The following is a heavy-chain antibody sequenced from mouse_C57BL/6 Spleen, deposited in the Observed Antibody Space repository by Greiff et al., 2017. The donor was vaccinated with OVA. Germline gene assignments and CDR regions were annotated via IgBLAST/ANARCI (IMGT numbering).Heavy chain of an antibody. J-gene: IGHJ2*01. Sequence: EVQVVESGPGLVKPSQSLSLTCSVTGYSITSGYYWNWIRQFPGNKLEWMGYISYDGSNNYNPSLKNRISITRDTSKNQFFLKLNSVTTEDTATYYCARRTAQAHFDYWGQGTTLTVSS. CDR3: ARRTAQAHFDY. CDR2: ISYDGSN. CDR1: GYSITSGYY. V-gene: IGHV3-6*01. D-gene: IGHD3-2*02.